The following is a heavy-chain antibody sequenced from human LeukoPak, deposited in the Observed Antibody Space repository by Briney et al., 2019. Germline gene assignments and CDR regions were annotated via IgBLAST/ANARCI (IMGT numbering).Heavy chain of an antibody. D-gene: IGHD2-15*01. Sequence: ASVKVSCKASGYTFTGYFMHWVRQAPGQGLEWMGIINPSGGSTSYAQKFQGRVTMTRDMSTSTVYMELSSLRSEDTAVYYCARDLVVVVAATYDAFDIWGQGTMVTVSS. CDR2: INPSGGST. CDR3: ARDLVVVVAATYDAFDI. J-gene: IGHJ3*02. CDR1: GYTFTGYF. V-gene: IGHV1-46*01.